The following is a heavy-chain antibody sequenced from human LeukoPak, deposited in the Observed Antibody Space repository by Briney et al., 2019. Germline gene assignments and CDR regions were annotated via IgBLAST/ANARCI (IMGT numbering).Heavy chain of an antibody. CDR1: GDSVSSNSAA. CDR2: TYYRSKWYN. Sequence: SQTLSLTCAISGDSVSSNSAAWNWIRQSPSRGLEWLGRTYYRSKWYNDYAVSVKSRITINPDTSKDQFSLQLNSVTPEDTAVYYCARNRLRGYSYGGTHDAFDIWGQGTMVTVSS. V-gene: IGHV6-1*01. J-gene: IGHJ3*02. CDR3: ARNRLRGYSYGGTHDAFDI. D-gene: IGHD5-18*01.